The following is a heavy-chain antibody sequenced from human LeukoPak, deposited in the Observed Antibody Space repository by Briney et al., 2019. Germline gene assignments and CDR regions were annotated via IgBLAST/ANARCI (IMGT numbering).Heavy chain of an antibody. CDR3: ARQPSTVTTIRSGLDY. CDR1: GYRFTSYW. V-gene: IGHV5-51*01. D-gene: IGHD4-17*01. Sequence: PGESLKISCKGSGYRFTSYWIGWVRQMPGKGLEWMGITYPGDSDTRYSPSFQGQVTISADKSISTAYLQWSSLKASDTAMYYCARQPSTVTTIRSGLDYWGQGTLVTVSS. J-gene: IGHJ4*02. CDR2: TYPGDSDT.